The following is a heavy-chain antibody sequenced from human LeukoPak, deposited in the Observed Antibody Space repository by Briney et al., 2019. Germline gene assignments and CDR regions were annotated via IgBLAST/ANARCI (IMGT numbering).Heavy chain of an antibody. CDR1: GFTFSSCA. V-gene: IGHV3-30*04. CDR3: AREYCGGECYSGFDF. J-gene: IGHJ5*01. D-gene: IGHD2-21*01. CDR2: ISYDGSNK. Sequence: AGGSLRLSCVASGFTFSSCAKHWVRKAPAQGLALVALISYDGSNKDYADSVKGRFTISRDNSKNTLYLQMNSLRAEDSALYYCAREYCGGECYSGFDFWGQGTLVTVSS.